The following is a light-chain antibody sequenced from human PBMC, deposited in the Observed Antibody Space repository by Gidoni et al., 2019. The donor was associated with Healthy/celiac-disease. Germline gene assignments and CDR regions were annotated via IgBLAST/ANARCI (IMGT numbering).Light chain of an antibody. V-gene: IGKV1-9*01. CDR2: AAS. CDR1: QGISSY. J-gene: IGKJ5*01. CDR3: QQLNSYPIT. Sequence: DIQLTQSPSFLSASVGDRVTITCLASQGISSYLAWYQQKPGKDPKLLIYAASTLQSGVPSRFSGSGSGTEFTLTISSLQPEDFATYYCQQLNSYPITFGQGTRLEIK.